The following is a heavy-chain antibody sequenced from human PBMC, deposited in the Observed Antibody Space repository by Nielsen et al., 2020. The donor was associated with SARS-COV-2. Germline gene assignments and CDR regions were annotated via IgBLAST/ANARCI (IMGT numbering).Heavy chain of an antibody. J-gene: IGHJ6*02. CDR1: GGSISSSNW. CDR2: IYHSGST. CDR3: ARGSYYYGLDV. V-gene: IGHV4-4*02. Sequence: SETLSLTCAVSGGSISSSNWWSWVRQPPGRGLEWIGEIYHSGSTNYNPSLKSRVTISVDKSKNHFSLKLSSVTAADTAVYFCARGSYYYGLDVWGQGTTVTVSS.